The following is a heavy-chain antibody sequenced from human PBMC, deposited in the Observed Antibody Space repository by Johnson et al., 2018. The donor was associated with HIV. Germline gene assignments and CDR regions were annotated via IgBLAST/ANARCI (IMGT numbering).Heavy chain of an antibody. D-gene: IGHD6-6*01. V-gene: IGHV3-66*02. CDR3: ARDRGAGSSGAFDI. CDR2: IYSGGST. J-gene: IGHJ3*02. CDR1: GVIFSDYY. Sequence: EVQLVESGGGVVQPGRSLRVSCAVSGVIFSDYYMSWIRQAPGKGLEWVSIIYSGGSTYYADSVKGRFTISRDNSKNTLYLQMNSLRAEDTAVYYCARDRGAGSSGAFDIWGQGTMVTVSS.